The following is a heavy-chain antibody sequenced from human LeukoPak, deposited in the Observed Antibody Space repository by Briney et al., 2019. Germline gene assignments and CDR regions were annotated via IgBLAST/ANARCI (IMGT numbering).Heavy chain of an antibody. CDR1: GFTFSAYA. Sequence: GGSLRLSCATSGFTFSAYAIHWVRQTPGKGLEWVAVISYDGSDQYYTDFVKGRFILSRDNSNHTVYLQMNSLRPEDTAVYYCARSQYGGYYDMFDYWGQGSLVTVSS. D-gene: IGHD4-17*01. J-gene: IGHJ4*02. CDR2: ISYDGSDQ. CDR3: ARSQYGGYYDMFDY. V-gene: IGHV3-30*04.